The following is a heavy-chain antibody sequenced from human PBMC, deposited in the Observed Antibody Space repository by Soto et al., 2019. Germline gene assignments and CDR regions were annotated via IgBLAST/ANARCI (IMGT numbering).Heavy chain of an antibody. D-gene: IGHD3-9*01. V-gene: IGHV5-10-1*01. CDR2: IDPSDSYT. Sequence: PGESLKISCTGSGYSFTSYWISWVRQMPGKGLEWMGRIDPSDSYTNYSPSFQGHVTISADKSISTAYLQWSSLKASDTAMYYCASVSYDILPDDYHGMDVWGQGPTVTVSS. CDR1: GYSFTSYW. CDR3: ASVSYDILPDDYHGMDV. J-gene: IGHJ6*02.